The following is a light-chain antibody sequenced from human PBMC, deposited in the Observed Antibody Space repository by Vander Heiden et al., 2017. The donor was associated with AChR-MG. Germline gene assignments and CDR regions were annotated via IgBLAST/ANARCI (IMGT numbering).Light chain of an antibody. Sequence: IVLPQSLGTLSLSPGERATLSCRASQSVTSDFLTWYQQKPGRAPRLLIYGASKRATGIPDRFSGSRSGTDFTLTISRLAPEDFAVYYCQHYGYSPPVTFGQGTRVEIK. CDR3: QHYGYSPPVT. V-gene: IGKV3-20*01. CDR1: QSVTSDF. CDR2: GAS. J-gene: IGKJ1*01.